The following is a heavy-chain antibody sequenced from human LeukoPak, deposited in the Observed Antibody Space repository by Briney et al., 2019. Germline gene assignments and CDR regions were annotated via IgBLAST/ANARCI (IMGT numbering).Heavy chain of an antibody. Sequence: PGGSLRLSCAASGFTFYDYGMSWVRQAPGKGREWVSGINWNGGSTGYADSVKGRFTISRDNAKNSLYLQMNSLRAEDTALYHCARVLGYSSRGAYFDYWGQGTLVTVSS. CDR2: INWNGGST. J-gene: IGHJ4*02. D-gene: IGHD6-13*01. V-gene: IGHV3-20*01. CDR1: GFTFYDYG. CDR3: ARVLGYSSRGAYFDY.